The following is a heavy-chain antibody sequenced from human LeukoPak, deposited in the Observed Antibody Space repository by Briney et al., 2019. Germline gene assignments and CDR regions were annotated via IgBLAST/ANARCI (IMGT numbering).Heavy chain of an antibody. CDR2: MNPNSGNT. V-gene: IGHV1-8*02. Sequence: EASVKVSCKASGGTFSSYAISWVRQAPGQGLEWMGWMNPNSGNTGYAQKFQGRLTMTRNTSITTAYMELSSLRSEDKAVYYCARGSVTPFDYWGQGTLVTVSS. D-gene: IGHD5-18*01. CDR3: ARGSVTPFDY. CDR1: GGTFSSYA. J-gene: IGHJ4*02.